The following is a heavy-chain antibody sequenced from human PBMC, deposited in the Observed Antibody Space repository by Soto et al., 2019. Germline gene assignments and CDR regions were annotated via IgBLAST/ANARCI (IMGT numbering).Heavy chain of an antibody. CDR1: GFTFSSYA. Sequence: QVQLVESGGGVGQPGRSLRLSCAASGFTFSSYAMHWVRQAPGKGLEWVAVISYDGSNKYYADSVKGRFTISRDNSKNTLYLQRNSLRAEDTAVYYCASSSARAQRSWFDPWGQGTLVTVSS. D-gene: IGHD6-6*01. V-gene: IGHV3-30-3*01. CDR2: ISYDGSNK. J-gene: IGHJ5*02. CDR3: ASSSARAQRSWFDP.